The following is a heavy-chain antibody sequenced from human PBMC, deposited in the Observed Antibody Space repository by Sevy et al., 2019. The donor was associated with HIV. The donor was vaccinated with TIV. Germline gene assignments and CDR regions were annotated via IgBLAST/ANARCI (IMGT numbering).Heavy chain of an antibody. CDR1: GFTFSSYS. J-gene: IGHJ4*02. V-gene: IGHV3-21*01. D-gene: IGHD3-9*01. CDR2: ISSSSSYI. CDR3: ARGKHPLRYFDWLPVYYFDY. Sequence: GGSLRLSCAASGFTFSSYSMNWVRQAPGKGLECVSSISSSSSYIYYADSVKGRFTISRDNAKNSLYLQMNSLRAEDTAVYYCARGKHPLRYFDWLPVYYFDYWGQGTLVTVSS.